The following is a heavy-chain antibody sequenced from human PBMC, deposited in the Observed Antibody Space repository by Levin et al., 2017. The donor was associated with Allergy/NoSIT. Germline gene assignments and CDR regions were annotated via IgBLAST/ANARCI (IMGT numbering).Heavy chain of an antibody. CDR3: ASLNGGSGSYYNPDY. V-gene: IGHV3-74*01. Sequence: LSLTCAASGFTFSSSWMHWVRQAPGKGLVWVSRINSDGSSTSYADSVKGRFTISRDNAKNTLYLQMNSLRAEDTAVYYCASLNGGSGSYYNPDYWGQGTLVTVSS. D-gene: IGHD3-10*01. J-gene: IGHJ4*02. CDR2: INSDGSST. CDR1: GFTFSSSW.